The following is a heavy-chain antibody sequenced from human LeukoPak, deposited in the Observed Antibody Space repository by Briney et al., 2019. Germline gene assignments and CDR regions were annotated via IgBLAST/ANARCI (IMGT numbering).Heavy chain of an antibody. CDR1: GFTFSSYS. J-gene: IGHJ3*02. V-gene: IGHV3-21*01. D-gene: IGHD1-1*01. CDR3: ARAGERHGAFDI. CDR2: ISSSSSYI. Sequence: RGSLRLSCAASGFTFSSYSMNWVRQAPGKGLEWVSSISSSSSYIYYADSVKGRFTISRDNAKNTLYLQMTSLRAEDTAVYYCARAGERHGAFDIWGEGTMVTVSS.